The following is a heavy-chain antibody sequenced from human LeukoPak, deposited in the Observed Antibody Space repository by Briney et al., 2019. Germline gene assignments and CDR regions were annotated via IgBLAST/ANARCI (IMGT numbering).Heavy chain of an antibody. D-gene: IGHD1-26*01. Sequence: SGTLSLTCAVSGGSISSSNWWTWVRQPPGKGLEWIGEIYHSGSTNYNPSLKSRVTMSVDKSKNQFSLELSSVTAADTAVYYCARGRGDAFDIWGQGTMVTVSS. V-gene: IGHV4-4*02. J-gene: IGHJ3*02. CDR3: ARGRGDAFDI. CDR1: GGSISSSNW. CDR2: IYHSGST.